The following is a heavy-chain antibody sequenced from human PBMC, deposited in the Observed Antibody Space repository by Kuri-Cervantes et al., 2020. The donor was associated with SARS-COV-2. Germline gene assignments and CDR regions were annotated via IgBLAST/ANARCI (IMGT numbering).Heavy chain of an antibody. V-gene: IGHV3-30-3*01. CDR2: ISSDGVNK. CDR3: AMLYGDPDLDY. D-gene: IGHD4-17*01. CDR1: GFTFSNYW. J-gene: IGHJ4*02. Sequence: GGSLRLPCAASGFTFSNYWMSWVRQSPGKGLEWVASISSDGVNKQYTDSVRGRFTISRDNSRSTLYLQMSDLRLEDTGVYYCAMLYGDPDLDYWGQGTLVTVSS.